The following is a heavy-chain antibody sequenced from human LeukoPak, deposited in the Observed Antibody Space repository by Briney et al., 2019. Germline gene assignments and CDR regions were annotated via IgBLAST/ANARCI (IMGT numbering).Heavy chain of an antibody. D-gene: IGHD6-13*01. V-gene: IGHV4-34*01. Sequence: SETLSLTCAVYGGSFSGYYRSWIRQPPGKGLEWIGGINHSGSTNYNPSLKSRVTISVDTSKNQFSLKLSSVTAADTAVYYCARGVVAAAGRTFDFWGQGTLVTVSS. CDR1: GGSFSGYY. CDR3: ARGVVAAAGRTFDF. CDR2: INHSGST. J-gene: IGHJ4*02.